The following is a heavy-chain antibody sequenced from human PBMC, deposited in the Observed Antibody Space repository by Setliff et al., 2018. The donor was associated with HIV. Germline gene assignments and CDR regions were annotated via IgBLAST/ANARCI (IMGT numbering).Heavy chain of an antibody. V-gene: IGHV4-34*01. CDR2: INHSGST. CDR1: GGSFSGYY. J-gene: IGHJ4*02. D-gene: IGHD2-2*01. CDR3: ARTRGYCSGTNCYALRGPDY. Sequence: PSETLSLTCAVYGGSFSGYYWSWIRQSPEKRLEWIGEINHSGSTNYSPSLKSRVIMAVDTSKNQFSLKLSSVTAADTAVYYCARTRGYCSGTNCYALRGPDYWGQGTLVTVSS.